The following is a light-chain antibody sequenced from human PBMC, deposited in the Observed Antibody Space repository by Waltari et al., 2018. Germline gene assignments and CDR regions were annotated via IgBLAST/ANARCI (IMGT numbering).Light chain of an antibody. CDR2: EVN. CDR3: CSYAGRNTYV. V-gene: IGLV2-23*02. J-gene: IGLJ1*01. CDR1: TIDFPTYNL. Sequence: QSALTQPAPVSGSPGQPITISSIGPTIDFPTYNLVSWYQHHPGKAPKLIVYEVNQRPSGVSNRFSVSKSGNTASLTISGLQTEDEADYYCCSYAGRNTYVFGTGTKVTVL.